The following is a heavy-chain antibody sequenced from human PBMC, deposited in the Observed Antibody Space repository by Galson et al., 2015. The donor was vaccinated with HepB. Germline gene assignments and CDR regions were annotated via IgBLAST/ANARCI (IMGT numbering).Heavy chain of an antibody. CDR1: GGSISSDY. CDR2: VSYSGNT. J-gene: IGHJ4*02. CDR3: ARYHPTGYEPTGMFDY. Sequence: ETLSLTCTVSGGSISSDYWSWIRQSPGKGLEWIGYVSYSGNTNCNPSLKSRVTISVDRSKRQFSLRLSSVTAADTAVYYCARYHPTGYEPTGMFDYRGQGTLVTVSS. D-gene: IGHD5-12*01. V-gene: IGHV4-59*08.